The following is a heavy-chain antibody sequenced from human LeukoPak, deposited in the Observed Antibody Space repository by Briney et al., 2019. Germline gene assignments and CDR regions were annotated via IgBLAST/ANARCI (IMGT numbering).Heavy chain of an antibody. CDR2: INHSGSP. Sequence: SETLSLTCAVSGGSFSGYNWSWIRQPPGKGLERIGEINHSGSPNYNPSLKSRVTISVDTSKNQFSLRLSSVTAADTAVYYCARWEGGSYYDFDYWGQGTLVTVSS. CDR3: ARWEGGSYYDFDY. CDR1: GGSFSGYN. J-gene: IGHJ4*02. V-gene: IGHV4-34*01. D-gene: IGHD1-26*01.